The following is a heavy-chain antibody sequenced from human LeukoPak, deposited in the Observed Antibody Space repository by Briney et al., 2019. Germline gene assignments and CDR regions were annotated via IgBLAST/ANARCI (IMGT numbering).Heavy chain of an antibody. CDR3: ARVGKGITMVRGSYYYYMDV. J-gene: IGHJ6*03. CDR1: GGSISSGSYY. CDR2: IYTSGST. Sequence: SETLSLTCTVSGGSISSGSYYWSWIRQPAGKGLEWIGRIYTSGSTNYNPSPKSRVTISVDTSKNQFSLKLSSVTAADTAVYYCARVGKGITMVRGSYYYYMDVWGKGTTVTISS. D-gene: IGHD3-10*01. V-gene: IGHV4-61*02.